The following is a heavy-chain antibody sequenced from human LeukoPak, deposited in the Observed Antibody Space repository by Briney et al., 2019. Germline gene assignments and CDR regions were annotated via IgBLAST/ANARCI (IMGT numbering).Heavy chain of an antibody. Sequence: ASVKVSCKASGYTXTDYYMHWVRQAPGQGRDWMGWSNPNSGGTNYAQKFQGRVTMTRDTSISTPYMELSRLRSDDTAVYYCARASYYYDSSGYPGYYFDYWGQGTLVTVSS. V-gene: IGHV1-2*02. CDR2: SNPNSGGT. D-gene: IGHD3-22*01. CDR1: GYTXTDYY. J-gene: IGHJ4*02. CDR3: ARASYYYDSSGYPGYYFDY.